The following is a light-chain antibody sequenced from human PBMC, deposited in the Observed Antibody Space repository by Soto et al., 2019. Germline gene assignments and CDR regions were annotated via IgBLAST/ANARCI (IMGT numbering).Light chain of an antibody. CDR3: KQYKEWPPFT. J-gene: IGKJ5*01. V-gene: IGKV3-15*01. Sequence: EIVMTQSPAPLSVSPGETPTLSCRASQSVSNNVAWYQQKPGQAPRLLILGASTRATGIPARFSGSGSGTEFTLSISSLQSEDFAVYYCKQYKEWPPFTFGQGTRLEI. CDR2: GAS. CDR1: QSVSNN.